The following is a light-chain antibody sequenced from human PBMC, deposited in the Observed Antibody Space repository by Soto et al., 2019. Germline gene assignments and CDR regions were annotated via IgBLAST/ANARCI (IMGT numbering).Light chain of an antibody. CDR3: QTWGTGFQKI. CDR2: LNSDGSH. J-gene: IGLJ2*01. CDR1: SGHSSYA. V-gene: IGLV4-69*01. Sequence: QLVLTQSPSASASPGASVKLTCILSSGHSSYAIAWHQQQPEKGPRYLMKLNSDGSHNKGDGIPDRFSGSSSGAERYLTISSLQSEDEDDYYCQTWGTGFQKIFGGGTKLTVL.